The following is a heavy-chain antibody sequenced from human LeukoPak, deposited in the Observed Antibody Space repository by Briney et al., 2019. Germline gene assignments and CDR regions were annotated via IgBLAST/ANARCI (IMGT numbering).Heavy chain of an antibody. CDR1: GYTFTGSY. CDR2: TNPSTGGT. D-gene: IGHD3-3*02. J-gene: IGHJ4*02. V-gene: IGHV1-2*02. Sequence: GASVKVSCKTSGYTFTGSYLHWVRHVPGQGLEWMGWTNPSTGGTKSAKQFEGRVTMTRATSNTTGYMELRSLRPDDTATYYCARGGAFCSIATCHEFDHWGQGTLVIVSS. CDR3: ARGGAFCSIATCHEFDH.